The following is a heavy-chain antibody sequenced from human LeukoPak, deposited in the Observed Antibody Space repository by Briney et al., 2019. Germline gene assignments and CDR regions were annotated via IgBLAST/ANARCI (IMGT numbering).Heavy chain of an antibody. CDR2: INNNTGNP. Sequence: GASVTVSFKSSGYTFTNYAMNWVRQAPGQGVEGMGWINNNTGNPTYIQGFRGGVVFSLDTSVSTAYLQISSLKAENTAVFYCARDPYSGSYGHLYYYYMDVWGKGTTVTISS. V-gene: IGHV7-4-1*02. D-gene: IGHD1-26*01. CDR3: ARDPYSGSYGHLYYYYMDV. CDR1: GYTFTNYA. J-gene: IGHJ6*03.